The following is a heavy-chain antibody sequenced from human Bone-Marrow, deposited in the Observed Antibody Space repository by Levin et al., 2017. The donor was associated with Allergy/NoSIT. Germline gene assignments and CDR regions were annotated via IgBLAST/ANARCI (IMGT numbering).Heavy chain of an antibody. CDR1: GYTFTTDW. Sequence: GESLKISCKASGYTFTTDWIGWVRQVPGKGLEWMGIIYPGDSDTRYNPSFQGHVTISADRSISTTYLHWTSLTASDTAMYFCARHKRSAASGPDRIVYYFHMDVWGKGTTVIVSS. CDR3: ARHKRSAASGPDRIVYYFHMDV. CDR2: IYPGDSDT. J-gene: IGHJ6*03. D-gene: IGHD6-13*01. V-gene: IGHV5-51*01.